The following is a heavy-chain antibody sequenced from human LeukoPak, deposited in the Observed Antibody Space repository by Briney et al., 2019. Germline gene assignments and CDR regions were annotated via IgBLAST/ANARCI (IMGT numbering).Heavy chain of an antibody. V-gene: IGHV3-7*01. Sequence: GGSLRLSCAASGFTFSSYWMSWVRQAPGKGLEWVANIKQDGSEKYYVDSVKGRFTISRDNAKNSLYLQMNSLRAEDTAVYYCARDHGDDYIWGSYRYTSSDYRGQGTLVTVSS. D-gene: IGHD3-16*02. CDR2: IKQDGSEK. CDR1: GFTFSSYW. J-gene: IGHJ4*02. CDR3: ARDHGDDYIWGSYRYTSSDY.